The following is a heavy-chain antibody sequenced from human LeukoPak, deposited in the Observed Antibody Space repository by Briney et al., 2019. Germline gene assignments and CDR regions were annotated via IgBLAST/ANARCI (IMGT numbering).Heavy chain of an antibody. Sequence: PGGSLRLSCAAYGFSFSHFGIHWVRQAPGKGLEWVGFIRYDGSNTYYADSVKGRFTISRDNSNNTLYVQMNSLRVEDTATYYCAKDKTRIGSTSGFDYWGHGTLVTVSS. CDR3: AKDKTRIGSTSGFDY. J-gene: IGHJ4*01. D-gene: IGHD3-10*01. CDR1: GFSFSHFG. CDR2: IRYDGSNT. V-gene: IGHV3-30*02.